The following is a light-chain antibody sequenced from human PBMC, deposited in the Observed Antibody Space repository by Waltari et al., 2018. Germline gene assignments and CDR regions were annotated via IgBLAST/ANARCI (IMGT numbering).Light chain of an antibody. J-gene: IGKJ2*01. V-gene: IGKV3-20*01. CDR3: QQHGTTPYT. CDR2: AAS. CDR1: QRVTSNY. Sequence: PEETATLSCRASQRVTSNYLAWYQQKPGQAPSLLIYAASSSATGVPDRISGSGSGTDFTLTLSRLEPEDFAVYYCQQHGTTPYTFGQGTKLQIK.